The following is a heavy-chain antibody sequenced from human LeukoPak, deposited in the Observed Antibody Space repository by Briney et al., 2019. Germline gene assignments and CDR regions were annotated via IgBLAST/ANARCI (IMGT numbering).Heavy chain of an antibody. CDR2: ISGSGGST. D-gene: IGHD2-15*01. Sequence: GGSLRLSCAASGFTFSSYGMSWVRQAPGKGLEWVSAISGSGGSTYYADSVKGRFTISRDNSKNSLYLQMNSLRAEDTAVYYCARGTNGWSAFDTWGQGTMVTVSS. J-gene: IGHJ3*02. V-gene: IGHV3-23*01. CDR1: GFTFSSYG. CDR3: ARGTNGWSAFDT.